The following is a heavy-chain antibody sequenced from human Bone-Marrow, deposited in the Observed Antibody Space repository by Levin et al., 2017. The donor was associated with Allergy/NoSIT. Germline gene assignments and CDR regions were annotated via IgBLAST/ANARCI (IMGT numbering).Heavy chain of an antibody. CDR1: GILFSSYD. V-gene: IGHV3-21*01. Sequence: GGSLGLSCAASGILFSSYDMNWVRQAPGKGLEWVSSISAGGNYIYYADSVKGRFTISRDNAKNSLFLQMNSLRAEDTAVYYCASWAMYHYDRSAFDYFYYAMDVWGQGTTVTVSS. D-gene: IGHD3-22*01. J-gene: IGHJ6*02. CDR2: ISAGGNYI. CDR3: ASWAMYHYDRSAFDYFYYAMDV.